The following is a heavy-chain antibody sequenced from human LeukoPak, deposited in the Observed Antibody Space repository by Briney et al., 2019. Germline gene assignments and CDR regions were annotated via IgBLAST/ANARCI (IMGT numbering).Heavy chain of an antibody. V-gene: IGHV3-7*01. J-gene: IGHJ3*02. CDR3: ARGKIQLWSDAFDI. Sequence: GGSLRLSCAASGFTFSSYWMSWVRQAPGEGLEWVANIKQDGSEKYYVDSVKGRFTISRDNAKNSLYLQMNSLRAEDTAVYYCARGKIQLWSDAFDIWGQGTMVTVSS. CDR2: IKQDGSEK. D-gene: IGHD5-18*01. CDR1: GFTFSSYW.